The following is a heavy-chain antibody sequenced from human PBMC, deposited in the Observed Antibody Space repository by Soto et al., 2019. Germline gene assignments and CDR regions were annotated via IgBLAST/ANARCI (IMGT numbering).Heavy chain of an antibody. D-gene: IGHD6-19*01. CDR1: GFTFSNYA. CDR3: AKEGTSGVYYFDY. V-gene: IGHV3-23*01. CDR2: ISGSGGSP. J-gene: IGHJ4*02. Sequence: VQLLESGGGLVQPGGSLRLSCAASGFTFSNYAMNWVRQAPGKGLEWVSTISGSGGSPYYTDSVKGRFTISRDNSKNTLYLQMNSLRDGDSAIYYCAKEGTSGVYYFDYWGQGTLVTVSS.